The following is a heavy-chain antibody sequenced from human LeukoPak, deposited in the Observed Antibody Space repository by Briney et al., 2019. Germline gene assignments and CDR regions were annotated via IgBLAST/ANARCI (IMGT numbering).Heavy chain of an antibody. J-gene: IGHJ3*02. D-gene: IGHD2-8*01. Sequence: PSETLSLTCTVSGYSISSGYYWGWIRQPPVKGLEWIGSIYHSGSTYYNPSLKSRVTISVDTSKNQFSLKLSSVTAADTAVYYCARYCTNGVCPIARAFDIWGQGTMVTVSS. CDR3: ARYCTNGVCPIARAFDI. CDR1: GYSISSGYY. V-gene: IGHV4-38-2*02. CDR2: IYHSGST.